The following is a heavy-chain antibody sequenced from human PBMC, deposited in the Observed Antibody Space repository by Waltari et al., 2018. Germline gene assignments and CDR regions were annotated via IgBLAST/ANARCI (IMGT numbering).Heavy chain of an antibody. D-gene: IGHD2-2*01. CDR3: ARVREGQDVVGSLDY. CDR1: GNTLTGYY. J-gene: IGHJ4*02. Sequence: QVQLVQSGAEVKKPGASVKVSCKASGNTLTGYYMHWVRQAPGQGLEWMGWVNPNSGGTIYGQKFQGRVTMTRATSISTAYMELSRLRSDETAVYYCARVREGQDVVGSLDYWGQGTLVTVSS. CDR2: VNPNSGGT. V-gene: IGHV1-2*02.